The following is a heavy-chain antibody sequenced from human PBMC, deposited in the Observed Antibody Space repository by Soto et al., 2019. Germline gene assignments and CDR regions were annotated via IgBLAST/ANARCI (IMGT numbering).Heavy chain of an antibody. CDR3: AKGIAFRFLEGFGGGMDV. CDR2: ISWNSYNI. V-gene: IGHV3-9*01. J-gene: IGHJ6*02. CDR1: GFTFDDSV. Sequence: EVQLVESGGGLVQPGRSLRLSCAASGFTFDDSVMHWVRQAPGQGLEWVSGISWNSYNIGYADSVKGRFTISRDNAKKSLYLQMNSLRAEARAWYYCAKGIAFRFLEGFGGGMDVWGQGTTVTVSS. D-gene: IGHD3-3*01.